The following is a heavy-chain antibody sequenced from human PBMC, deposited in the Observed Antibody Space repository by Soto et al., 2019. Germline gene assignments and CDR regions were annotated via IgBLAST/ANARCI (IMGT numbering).Heavy chain of an antibody. V-gene: IGHV4-39*01. J-gene: IGHJ3*02. CDR1: GGSISSSSYY. D-gene: IGHD3-10*01. CDR2: IYYSGST. Sequence: PSETLSLTCTVSGGSISSSSYYWGWIRQPPGKGLEWIGSIYYSGSTYYNPSLKSRVTISVDTSKNQFSLKLSSVTAADTAVYYCARRLDYYGSGSLGDAFDIWGQGTMVTVS. CDR3: ARRLDYYGSGSLGDAFDI.